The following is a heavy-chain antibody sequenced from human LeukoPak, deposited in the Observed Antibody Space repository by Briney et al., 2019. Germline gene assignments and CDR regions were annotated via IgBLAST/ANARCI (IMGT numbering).Heavy chain of an antibody. CDR2: ISYSGST. CDR1: GGSISSGDYY. CDR3: AREFAWEPLFN. Sequence: SETLSLTCTVSGGSISSGDYYWSWIRQPPGKGLEWIGYISYSGSTYYNPSLKSRVTTSVDTSKNQFSLKLSSVTAADTAVYYCAREFAWEPLFNWGQGTLVTVSS. J-gene: IGHJ4*02. D-gene: IGHD1-26*01. V-gene: IGHV4-30-4*01.